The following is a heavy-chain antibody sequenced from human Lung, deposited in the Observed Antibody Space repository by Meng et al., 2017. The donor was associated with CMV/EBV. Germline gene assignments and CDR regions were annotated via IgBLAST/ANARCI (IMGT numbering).Heavy chain of an antibody. CDR2: ISYDGSNK. Sequence: GGSLRLSCAASGFTFSSYAMHWVRQAPGKGLEWVAVISYDGSNKYYADSVKGRFTISRDNSKNTLYLQMSSLRVEDTAVYYCTRGGGTISIFGVARIVGGMDVWGQGTTVTVSS. CDR3: TRGGGTISIFGVARIVGGMDV. D-gene: IGHD3-3*01. CDR1: GFTFSSYA. J-gene: IGHJ6*02. V-gene: IGHV3-30*04.